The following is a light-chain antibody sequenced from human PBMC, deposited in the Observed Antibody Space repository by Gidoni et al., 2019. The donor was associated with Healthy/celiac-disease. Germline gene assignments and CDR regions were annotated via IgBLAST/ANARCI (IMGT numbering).Light chain of an antibody. V-gene: IGKV1-39*01. CDR1: QSISSY. J-gene: IGKJ3*01. Sequence: DIQMTQSPSSLSASVGDRVTITCRASQSISSYLNWYQQKPGKAHKLLIYAASSLQSGVPSRFSGSGSGTDFPLTLSSLQPEDFATYYCQQSYSTPFTFGPGTKVDIK. CDR2: AAS. CDR3: QQSYSTPFT.